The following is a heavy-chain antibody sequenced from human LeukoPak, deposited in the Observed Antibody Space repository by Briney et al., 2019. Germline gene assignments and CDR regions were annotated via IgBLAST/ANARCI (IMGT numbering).Heavy chain of an antibody. CDR3: AREADEVPAAILSPRKDAFDI. Sequence: PGGSLRLSCAASGFTFSSYVMHWVRQAPGKGLEWVAVISYDGSNKYYADSVKGRFTISRDNSKNTLYLQMNSLRAEDTAVYYCAREADEVPAAILSPRKDAFDIWGQGTMVTVSS. J-gene: IGHJ3*02. V-gene: IGHV3-30-3*01. CDR1: GFTFSSYV. D-gene: IGHD2-2*01. CDR2: ISYDGSNK.